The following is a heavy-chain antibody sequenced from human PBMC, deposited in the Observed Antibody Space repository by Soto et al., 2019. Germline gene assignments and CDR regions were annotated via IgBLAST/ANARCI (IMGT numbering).Heavy chain of an antibody. CDR3: AAVINWIDY. CDR1: GFTFSSYG. Sequence: QVQLVESGGGVVQPGRSLRLSCAASGFTFSSYGMHWVRQAPGKGLEWVAVIWYDGSNKYYADSVKGRFTISRDNSKNTRYLQMNSLRAEDTAVYYCAAVINWIDYWGQGTLVTVSS. CDR2: IWYDGSNK. J-gene: IGHJ4*02. D-gene: IGHD1-20*01. V-gene: IGHV3-33*01.